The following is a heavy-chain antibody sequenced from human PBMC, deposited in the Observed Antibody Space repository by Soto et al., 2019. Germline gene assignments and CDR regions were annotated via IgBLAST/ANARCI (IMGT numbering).Heavy chain of an antibody. Sequence: GGSLRLSCAASGFPFSSYGMHWVRQAPGKGLDWVAVIWYDGSNKDYADSVKGRFTISRDNSKNTLYLQMNSLRVDDTAVYYCASSFNWGQGTLVPVSS. J-gene: IGHJ4*02. CDR1: GFPFSSYG. CDR2: IWYDGSNK. CDR3: ASSFN. V-gene: IGHV3-33*01.